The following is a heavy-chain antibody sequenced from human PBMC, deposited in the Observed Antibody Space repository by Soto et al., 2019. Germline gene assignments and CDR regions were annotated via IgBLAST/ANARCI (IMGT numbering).Heavy chain of an antibody. V-gene: IGHV3-30-3*01. D-gene: IGHD6-19*01. CDR3: SREQRGRSGWCDL. CDR1: GFTFNNHA. Sequence: GGSLRLSCAASGFTFNNHAMHWVRQAPGKGLEWVAVISFDESNEYYADSVKGRFTISRDNSRNTLHLQMNSLRADDTSVYYCSREQRGRSGWCDLWGQGTMVTVSS. J-gene: IGHJ3*01. CDR2: ISFDESNE.